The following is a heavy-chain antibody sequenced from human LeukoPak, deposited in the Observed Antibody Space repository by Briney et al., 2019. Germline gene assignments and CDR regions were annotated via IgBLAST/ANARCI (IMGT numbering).Heavy chain of an antibody. V-gene: IGHV3-23*01. Sequence: GGSLRLSCAASGFTFSSYAMSWVRQAPGKGLEWVSAISGSGGSTYYADSVKGRFTISRDNSKNTLYLQMNSLRAEDTAVYYCAKEEYYYDSSGYYQILDYWGQGTLVTVSS. CDR3: AKEEYYYDSSGYYQILDY. CDR1: GFTFSSYA. J-gene: IGHJ4*02. D-gene: IGHD3-22*01. CDR2: ISGSGGST.